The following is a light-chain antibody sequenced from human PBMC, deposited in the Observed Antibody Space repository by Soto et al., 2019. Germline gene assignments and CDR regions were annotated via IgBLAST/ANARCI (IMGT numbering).Light chain of an antibody. V-gene: IGKV1-5*03. CDR2: EAS. CDR1: QTVYTW. J-gene: IGKJ2*01. CDR3: QQYSSYSPYT. Sequence: DIQMTPSPSTLSTSIGDRVTSTCRASQTVYTWLAWYQQKPGTAPKLLIYEASTLHSGVPSRFSGSGSGTEFTLVISRLQPDDLATYYCQQYSSYSPYTFGQGTKVDIK.